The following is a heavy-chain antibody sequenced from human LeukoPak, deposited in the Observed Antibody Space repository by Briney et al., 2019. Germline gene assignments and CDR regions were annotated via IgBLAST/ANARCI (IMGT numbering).Heavy chain of an antibody. CDR2: ISGSGSST. Sequence: GGSLRLSCAASGFTFTICAMNWVRQAPGKGLEWVSGISGSGSSTYYADSEKGRFTISRDSSKNTVYLQMSSLRAEDTAVYYCAKAEGSYKTLIDYWGQGTLVTVSS. J-gene: IGHJ4*02. CDR3: AKAEGSYKTLIDY. CDR1: GFTFTICA. D-gene: IGHD3-10*01. V-gene: IGHV3-23*01.